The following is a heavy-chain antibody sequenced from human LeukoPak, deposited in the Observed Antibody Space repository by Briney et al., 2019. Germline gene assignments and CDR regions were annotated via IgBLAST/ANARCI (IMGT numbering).Heavy chain of an antibody. D-gene: IGHD2-2*01. CDR1: GYTLTELS. J-gene: IGHJ3*02. CDR3: ATAGIVVVPAAAGAFDI. V-gene: IGHV1-24*01. CDR2: FDPEDGET. Sequence: ASVKVSCKVSGYTLTELSMHWVRQAPGKGPEWMGGFDPEDGETIYAQKFQGRVTMTEDTSTDTAYMELSSLRSEDTAVYYCATAGIVVVPAAAGAFDIWGQGTMVTVSS.